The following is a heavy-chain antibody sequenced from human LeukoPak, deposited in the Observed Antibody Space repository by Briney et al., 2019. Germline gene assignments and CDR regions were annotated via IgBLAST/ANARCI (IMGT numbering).Heavy chain of an antibody. CDR3: ARASSTSSYF. CDR2: INSDGSTT. CDR1: GFTFSSYW. Sequence: GGSLRLSCAASGFTFSSYWMHWVRQVPGKGLVWVSRINSDGSTTTYADPVKGRFTISRDNAKNTLYLQMNNLRAEDTAVYYCARASSTSSYFWGQGTLVTVSS. D-gene: IGHD2-2*01. V-gene: IGHV3-74*01. J-gene: IGHJ4*02.